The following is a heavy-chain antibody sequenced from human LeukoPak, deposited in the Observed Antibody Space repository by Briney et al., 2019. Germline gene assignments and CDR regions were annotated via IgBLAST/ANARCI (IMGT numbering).Heavy chain of an antibody. CDR2: INPNSGGT. CDR1: GGTFSSYA. D-gene: IGHD3-10*01. J-gene: IGHJ6*03. Sequence: AASVKVSCKASGGTFSSYAISWVRQAPGQGLEWMGWINPNSGGTNYAQKFQGRVTMTRDTSISTAYMELSRLRSDDTAVYYCARGPGVYYYDYYMDVWGKGTTVTISS. CDR3: ARGPGVYYYDYYMDV. V-gene: IGHV1-2*02.